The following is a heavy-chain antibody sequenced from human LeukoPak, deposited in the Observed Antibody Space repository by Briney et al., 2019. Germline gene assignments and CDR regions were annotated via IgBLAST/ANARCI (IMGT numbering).Heavy chain of an antibody. D-gene: IGHD6-13*01. CDR2: ISSSGSTI. CDR3: ANGAAAGLDYYYYMDG. CDR1: GFTFSSYE. Sequence: PGGSLRLSCAASGFTFSSYEMNWVRQAPGKGLEWVSYISSSGSTIYYADSVKGRFTISRDNAKNSLYLQMNSLRAEDTAVCYCANGAAAGLDYYYYMDGWGKGTTVTIPS. V-gene: IGHV3-48*03. J-gene: IGHJ6*03.